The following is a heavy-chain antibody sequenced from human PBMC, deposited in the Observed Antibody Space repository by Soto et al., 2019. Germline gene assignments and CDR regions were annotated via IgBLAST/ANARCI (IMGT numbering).Heavy chain of an antibody. J-gene: IGHJ6*02. D-gene: IGHD6-13*01. CDR1: GFTFSSYG. CDR3: ANADYSSRWYHPGPGVPLDYYGMDV. CDR2: ISYDGSNK. Sequence: GGSLRLSXAASGFTFSSYGMHWVRQAPGKGLEWVAVISYDGSNKYYADSVKGRFTISRDNSKNTLYLQMNSLRAEDTAVYYRANADYSSRWYHPGPGVPLDYYGMDVWGQGTTVTSP. V-gene: IGHV3-30*18.